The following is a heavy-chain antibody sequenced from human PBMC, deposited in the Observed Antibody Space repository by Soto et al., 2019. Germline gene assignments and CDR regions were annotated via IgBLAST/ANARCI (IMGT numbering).Heavy chain of an antibody. CDR1: GHSISSNTYS. CDR3: ARHRPQEDGGTKGFDS. CDR2: IHFSGNT. Sequence: SGTLSLTCTVSGHSISSNTYSWGWLRQPPGKGLEYIGTIHFSGNTYYNPSLNSRVTISVDTSKNQFSLKLTSVTAADTALYYCARHRPQEDGGTKGFDSWGQGNPVTVSS. D-gene: IGHD3-16*01. J-gene: IGHJ4*02. V-gene: IGHV4-39*01.